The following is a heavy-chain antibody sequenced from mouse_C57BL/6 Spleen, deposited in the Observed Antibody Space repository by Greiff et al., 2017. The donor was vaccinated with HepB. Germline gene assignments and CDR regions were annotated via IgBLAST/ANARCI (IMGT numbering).Heavy chain of an antibody. CDR2: IDPSDSYT. CDR3: ARERELAGAMDY. J-gene: IGHJ4*01. CDR1: GYTFTSYW. V-gene: IGHV1-59*01. Sequence: QVQLQQPGAELVRPGTSVKLSCKASGYTFTSYWMHWVKQRPGQGLEWIGVIDPSDSYTNYNQKFKGKATLTVDTSSSTAYMQLSSLISEDSAVYYCARERELAGAMDYWGQGTSVTVSS. D-gene: IGHD4-1*01.